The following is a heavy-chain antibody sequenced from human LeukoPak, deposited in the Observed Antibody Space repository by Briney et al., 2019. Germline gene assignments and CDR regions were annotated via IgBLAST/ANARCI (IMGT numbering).Heavy chain of an antibody. V-gene: IGHV4-59*12. D-gene: IGHD2-15*01. CDR3: AGAGSLSGGSCYDY. J-gene: IGHJ4*02. CDR1: GGSISGYY. CDR2: IYHSGST. Sequence: SETLSLTCTVSGGSISGYYWSWIRQPPGKGLEWIGYIYHSGSTYYNPSLKSRVTISVDRSKNQFSLKLSSVTAADTAVYYCAGAGSLSGGSCYDYWGQGTLVTVSS.